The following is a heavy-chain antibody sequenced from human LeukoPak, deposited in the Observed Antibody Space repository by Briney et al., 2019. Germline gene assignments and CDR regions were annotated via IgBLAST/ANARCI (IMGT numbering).Heavy chain of an antibody. J-gene: IGHJ5*02. V-gene: IGHV4-34*01. CDR2: INHSGRT. CDR3: ARGFYYDFWSGSVKYNWFDP. CDR1: GGSFSAYY. Sequence: SETLSLTCAGYGGSFSAYYWSWIRQPPGKGLEWIGEINHSGRTDYNSSLKSRVTILVDTSKNQFSLKLSSVTAADTAVYYCARGFYYDFWSGSVKYNWFDPWGQGTLVTVSS. D-gene: IGHD3-3*01.